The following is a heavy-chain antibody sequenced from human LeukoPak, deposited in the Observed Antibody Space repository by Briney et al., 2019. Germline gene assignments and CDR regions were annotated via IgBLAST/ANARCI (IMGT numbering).Heavy chain of an antibody. CDR1: GGSISSYY. V-gene: IGHV4-4*07. CDR2: IYTSGST. D-gene: IGHD3-16*01. Sequence: SETLSLTCTVSGGSISSYYWSWVRQPAGKGLEWIGRIYTSGSTSYNPSLKSRVTMSVGTSKNQFSLKLSSVTAADTAVYYCARAGWRDYVWGSWPAMNAFDIWGQGTMVTVSS. CDR3: ARAGWRDYVWGSWPAMNAFDI. J-gene: IGHJ3*02.